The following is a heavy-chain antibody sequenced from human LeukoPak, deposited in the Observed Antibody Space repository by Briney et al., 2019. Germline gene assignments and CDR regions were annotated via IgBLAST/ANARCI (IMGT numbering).Heavy chain of an antibody. J-gene: IGHJ4*02. CDR2: IYYTGST. Sequence: SETLSLTCTVSGGSISSSSYYWGWIRQPPGKGLEWIGSIYYTGSTYYNPSLKSRVTISVDTSKNQFSLKLSSVTAADTAVYYCVRLSPESYWGQGTLVTVSS. V-gene: IGHV4-39*01. D-gene: IGHD1-14*01. CDR3: VRLSPESY. CDR1: GGSISSSSYY.